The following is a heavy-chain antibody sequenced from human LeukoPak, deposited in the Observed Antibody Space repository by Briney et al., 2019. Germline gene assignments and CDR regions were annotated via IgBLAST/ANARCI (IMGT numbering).Heavy chain of an antibody. J-gene: IGHJ3*02. D-gene: IGHD5-18*01. CDR3: AGVDAAMPYAFDI. V-gene: IGHV3-30*04. CDR2: ISYDGSNK. CDR1: GFTFSSYA. Sequence: GGSLRLSCAASGFTFSSYAMHWVRQAPGKGLEWVAAISYDGSNKYSADSVKGRFTISRDNSKNTLYLQMNSLRADDTAVYYCAGVDAAMPYAFDIWGQGTTVTVSS.